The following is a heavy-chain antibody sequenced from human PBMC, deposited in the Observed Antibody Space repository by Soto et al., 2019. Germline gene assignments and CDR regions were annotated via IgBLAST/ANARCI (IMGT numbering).Heavy chain of an antibody. CDR3: ARAGGVVIDY. J-gene: IGHJ4*02. CDR2: INYSGST. V-gene: IGHV4-61*01. CDR1: GGSVSSGSYY. D-gene: IGHD2-21*01. Sequence: SETLSLTCTVSGGSVSSGSYYWSWIRQPPGKGLEWIGYINYSGSTNNNPSLKSRVTISVDTSKNQFSLKMSSVTAADTAVYYCARAGGVVIDYWGQGTLVTVSS.